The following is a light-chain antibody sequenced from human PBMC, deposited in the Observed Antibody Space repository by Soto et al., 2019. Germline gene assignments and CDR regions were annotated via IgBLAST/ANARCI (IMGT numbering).Light chain of an antibody. V-gene: IGKV3-15*01. J-gene: IGKJ5*01. CDR2: HAS. CDR1: QSVSDK. Sequence: EIVMTQSPATVSVSPGERATLSCRASQSVSDKLAWYQQKPGQAPRLLIYHASARATGIPARFSGSGSGTEFTLTISRLEPEDFAVFYCQQRSNWPLITFGQGTRLEIK. CDR3: QQRSNWPLIT.